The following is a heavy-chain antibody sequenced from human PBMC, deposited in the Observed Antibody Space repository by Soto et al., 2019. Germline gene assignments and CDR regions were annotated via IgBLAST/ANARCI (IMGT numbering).Heavy chain of an antibody. J-gene: IGHJ4*02. V-gene: IGHV3-21*01. Sequence: GGSLRLSCAASGFTFSSYSMNWVRQAPGKGLEWVSSISSSSIYIFYADSVKGRFTISRDNAKNSLYLQMNSLRAEDTAVYYCARDLYDSSGYYYGEGYWGQGTLVTVSS. CDR1: GFTFSSYS. CDR2: ISSSSIYI. CDR3: ARDLYDSSGYYYGEGY. D-gene: IGHD3-22*01.